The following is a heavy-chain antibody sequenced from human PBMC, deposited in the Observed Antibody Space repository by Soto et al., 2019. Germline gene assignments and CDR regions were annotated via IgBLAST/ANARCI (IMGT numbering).Heavy chain of an antibody. CDR2: ISSSSSYI. CDR1: GFSFSSYN. D-gene: IGHD5-12*01. Sequence: EVQLVETGGGLVKPGGSLRLSCAASGFSFSSYNMNWVRQAPGKGLEWVSSISSSSSYIYYADSVKGRFTISRDNAKNSLYLQMNSLRAEDTAVYYCASTLRDGYNNHYYYYGMDVWGQGTTVTVSS. CDR3: ASTLRDGYNNHYYYYGMDV. V-gene: IGHV3-21*01. J-gene: IGHJ6*02.